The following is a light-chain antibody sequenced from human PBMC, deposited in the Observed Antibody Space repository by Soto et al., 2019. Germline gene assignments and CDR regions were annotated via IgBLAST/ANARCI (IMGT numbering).Light chain of an antibody. CDR2: EVS. Sequence: QSALTQPASVSGSPGQSITISCTGTSSDVGGYNYVSWYQQHPGKAPKLMIYEVSNRPSGVSYRFSGSKSGNTAXLTISGLQAEDEADYYCSSHTSSNTRVFGTGTKLTVL. V-gene: IGLV2-14*01. CDR1: SSDVGGYNY. CDR3: SSHTSSNTRV. J-gene: IGLJ1*01.